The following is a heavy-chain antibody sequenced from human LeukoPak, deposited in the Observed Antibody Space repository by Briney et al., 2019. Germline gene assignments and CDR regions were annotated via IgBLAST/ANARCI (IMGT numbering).Heavy chain of an antibody. CDR2: ISGSGGST. CDR1: GFTFSSYA. Sequence: GGSLRLSCAASGFTFSSYAMSWVRQAPGKGLEWVSAISGSGGSTYYADSVKGRFTISSDNSKNTLYLQMNSLRAEDTAVYYCAKDRQAGYYYYYYMDVWGKGTTVTVSS. J-gene: IGHJ6*03. V-gene: IGHV3-23*01. CDR3: AKDRQAGYYYYYYMDV.